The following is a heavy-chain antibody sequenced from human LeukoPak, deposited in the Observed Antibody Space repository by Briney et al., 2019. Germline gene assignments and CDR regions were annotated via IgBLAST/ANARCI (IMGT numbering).Heavy chain of an antibody. CDR2: FSGSGGST. Sequence: GGSLRLSCAASGFTFSSYAMSWVRQAQGKGLEWVSVFSGSGGSTYYADSVKGRFTISRDNSKNTLYLEMNSLRAEDTAVYYCAKSYSSTSHYYFDYWGQGTLVTVSS. J-gene: IGHJ4*02. V-gene: IGHV3-23*01. D-gene: IGHD2-2*01. CDR3: AKSYSSTSHYYFDY. CDR1: GFTFSSYA.